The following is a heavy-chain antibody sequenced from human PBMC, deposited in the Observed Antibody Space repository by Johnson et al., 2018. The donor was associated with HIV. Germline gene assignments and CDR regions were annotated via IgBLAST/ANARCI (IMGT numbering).Heavy chain of an antibody. V-gene: IGHV3-30*14. CDR1: GFTLTTHW. J-gene: IGHJ3*02. Sequence: QVQLVESGGGLIQPGGSLRLSCAASGFTLTTHWMHWVRQAPGKGLEWVAVISYDGSNKYYADSVKGRFTIARDNYKNTLYLQMNSLRAEDTAEYYCARASAVFDAFDIWGQGTMVTVSS. CDR2: ISYDGSNK. D-gene: IGHD1-14*01. CDR3: ARASAVFDAFDI.